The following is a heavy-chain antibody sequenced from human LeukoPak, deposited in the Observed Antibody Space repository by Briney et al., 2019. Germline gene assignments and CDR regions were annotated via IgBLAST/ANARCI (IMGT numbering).Heavy chain of an antibody. CDR1: GGSISSYY. V-gene: IGHV4-59*08. CDR3: ARSSWSGYPNYYYYYGMDV. D-gene: IGHD3-3*01. J-gene: IGHJ6*02. Sequence: SETLSLTCTVSGGSISSYYWSWIRQPPGKGLEWIGYIYYSGSNNYNPSLKSRVTISVDTSKNQFSLKLSSVTAADTAVYYCARSSWSGYPNYYYYYGMDVWGQGTTVTVFS. CDR2: IYYSGSN.